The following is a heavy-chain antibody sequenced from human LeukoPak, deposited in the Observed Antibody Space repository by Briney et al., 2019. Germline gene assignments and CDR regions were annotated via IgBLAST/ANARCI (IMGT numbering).Heavy chain of an antibody. V-gene: IGHV4-39*07. J-gene: IGHJ3*02. CDR1: GGSISSSSYY. D-gene: IGHD2-21*02. Sequence: SETLSLTCTVSGGSISSSSYYWGWIRQPPGKGPEWIGSIFYSGSTYSNPSLKSRVTISVDTSKNQFSLKLSSVTAADTAVYYCARDVGAYCGGDCYYAFDIWGQGTMVTVSS. CDR2: IFYSGST. CDR3: ARDVGAYCGGDCYYAFDI.